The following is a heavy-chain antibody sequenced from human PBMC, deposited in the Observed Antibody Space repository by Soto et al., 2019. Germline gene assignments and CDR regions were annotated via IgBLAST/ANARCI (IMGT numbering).Heavy chain of an antibody. J-gene: IGHJ4*02. CDR2: ISSGSGDNT. Sequence: EVQLLESGGGFVQPGGSLRLSCAASGFSFSNHAMSWVRQAPGKGLEWVSGISSGSGDNTYYAASVNGRFTISRDNSKSTLYLEMNNLRAEDTALYFCAKRFTLFGVVKLSPDVDHCGQGALVTVSS. CDR1: GFSFSNHA. D-gene: IGHD3-3*01. V-gene: IGHV3-23*01. CDR3: AKRFTLFGVVKLSPDVDH.